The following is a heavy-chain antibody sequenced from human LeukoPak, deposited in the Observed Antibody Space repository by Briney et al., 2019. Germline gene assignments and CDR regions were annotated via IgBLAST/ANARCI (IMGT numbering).Heavy chain of an antibody. D-gene: IGHD2-21*02. CDR2: ICWNSGSI. V-gene: IGHV3-9*01. J-gene: IGHJ4*02. Sequence: PGRSLRLSCAASGFTFDDYAMHWVRHAPGRGLGWVSGICWNSGSIGYADSVKGRFTISRDNAKNSLYLQMNSLRAEDTALYYCAKDNGPFLYYGADCSFDYWGQGTLVTVSS. CDR3: AKDNGPFLYYGADCSFDY. CDR1: GFTFDDYA.